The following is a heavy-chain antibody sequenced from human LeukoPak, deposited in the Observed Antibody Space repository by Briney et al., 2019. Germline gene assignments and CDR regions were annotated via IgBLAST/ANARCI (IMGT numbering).Heavy chain of an antibody. J-gene: IGHJ4*02. CDR1: GGSISSYY. CDR3: ARADIAAAGRFDY. D-gene: IGHD6-13*01. V-gene: IGHV4-59*01. CDR2: IYYSGST. Sequence: SETLSLTCTVSGGSISSYYWSWIRQPPGKGLEWIGYIYYSGSTNYNPSLKSRVTISVDTSKNQFSLKLSSVTAADTAVYYCARADIAAAGRFDYWGQGTLVTVSS.